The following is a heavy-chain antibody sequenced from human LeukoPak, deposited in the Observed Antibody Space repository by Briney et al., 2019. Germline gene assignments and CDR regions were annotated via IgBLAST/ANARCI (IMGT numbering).Heavy chain of an antibody. Sequence: PSETLSLTCAVYGVSFSGYYLSWVRQPPGKGLEWIGEINHSGSTNYNPALKSRVTISVEPSKTQFSLKLSSVTAADTAVYYCARGRPGYKYSYDSSGLQGYYFDYWGEGTLVTVSS. CDR3: ARGRPGYKYSYDSSGLQGYYFDY. D-gene: IGHD3-22*01. J-gene: IGHJ4*02. CDR2: INHSGST. CDR1: GVSFSGYY. V-gene: IGHV4-34*01.